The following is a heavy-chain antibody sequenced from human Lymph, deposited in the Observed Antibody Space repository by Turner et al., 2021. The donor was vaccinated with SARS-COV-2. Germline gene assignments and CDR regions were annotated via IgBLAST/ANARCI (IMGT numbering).Heavy chain of an antibody. CDR2: IYYSGST. CDR3: ARDRTSYGDYWAGYYYGMDV. D-gene: IGHD4-17*01. J-gene: IGHJ6*02. CDR1: GGSISSYF. Sequence: QVQLQESGPGLVKPSETLSLTCTVSGGSISSYFWSWIRQPPGKGLEWIAYIYYSGSTNYTPSLKSRVTISVDTSKNQFSLRLSSVTAADTAVYYCARDRTSYGDYWAGYYYGMDVWGQGTTVTVSS. V-gene: IGHV4-59*13.